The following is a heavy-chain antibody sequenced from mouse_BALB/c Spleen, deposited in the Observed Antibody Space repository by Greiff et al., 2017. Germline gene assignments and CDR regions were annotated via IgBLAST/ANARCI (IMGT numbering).Heavy chain of an antibody. J-gene: IGHJ3*01. V-gene: IGHV1S126*01. CDR1: GYSFTSYW. CDR3: AREACFAY. CDR2: IDPSDSET. Sequence: QVQLQQSGPQLVRPGASVKISCKASGYSFTSYWMHWVKQRPGQGLEWIGMIDPSDSETRLNQKFKDKATLTVDKSSSTAYMQLSSPTSEDSAVYYCAREACFAYWGQGTLVTVSA.